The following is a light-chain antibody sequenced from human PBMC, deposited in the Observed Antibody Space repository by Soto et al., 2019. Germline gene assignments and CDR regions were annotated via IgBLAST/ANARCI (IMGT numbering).Light chain of an antibody. V-gene: IGLV2-14*01. CDR3: SSYTTSRTRV. J-gene: IGLJ1*01. CDR1: SSDIGIYKY. Sequence: QSALTQPASVSGSPGQSIAISCTGSSSDIGIYKYVSWHQQHPGKVPKLIIYEVTNRPSGVSNRFSGSKSGNTASLTISGLQAEDEADYYCSSYTTSRTRVFGPGTKLTVL. CDR2: EVT.